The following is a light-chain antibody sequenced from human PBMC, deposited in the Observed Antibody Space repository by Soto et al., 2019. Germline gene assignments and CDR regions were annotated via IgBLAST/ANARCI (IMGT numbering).Light chain of an antibody. CDR1: SSDVGSYDL. CDR2: EGA. Sequence: QSALTQPASVSGSPGQSITISCTGTSSDVGSYDLVSWYQQHPGKAPKLLIYEGAKRPSGVSNRFSGSNSGDTASLTISGLQAEDEADYYCCSYAHSSTLVFGGGTKVTVL. V-gene: IGLV2-23*01. J-gene: IGLJ3*02. CDR3: CSYAHSSTLV.